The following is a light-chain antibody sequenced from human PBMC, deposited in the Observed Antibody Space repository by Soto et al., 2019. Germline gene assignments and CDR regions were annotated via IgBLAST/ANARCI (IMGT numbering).Light chain of an antibody. CDR2: NNN. Sequence: QAVVTQPPSASATPGQRVTISCSGSSPNIGSNTVTWYQQSPGTAPKLLMYNNNHRPSGVPERFSGSKSGTSASLAISGLQSEDEADYYCASWDDSLNGVVFGGGTKLTVL. V-gene: IGLV1-44*01. CDR1: SPNIGSNT. J-gene: IGLJ2*01. CDR3: ASWDDSLNGVV.